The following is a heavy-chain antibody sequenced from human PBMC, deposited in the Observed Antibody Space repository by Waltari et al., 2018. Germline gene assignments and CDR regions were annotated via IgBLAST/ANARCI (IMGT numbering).Heavy chain of an antibody. J-gene: IGHJ3*02. V-gene: IGHV4-59*11. CDR1: GASITTLY. CDR3: ATNRTGNAFNI. Sequence: QVQLRESGPGLVKPSETLFLTCSVSGASITTLYYSWIRQSPVTGLEWIGNIYYSGGATYNPSLRSRVIISPDTTKRQIYLRIDSVTAADTAVYYCATNRTGNAFNIWGQGTMVVVSS. D-gene: IGHD7-27*01. CDR2: IYYSGGA.